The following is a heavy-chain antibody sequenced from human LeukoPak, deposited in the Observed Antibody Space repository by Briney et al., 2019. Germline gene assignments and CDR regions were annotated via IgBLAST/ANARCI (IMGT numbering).Heavy chain of an antibody. V-gene: IGHV1-18*01. D-gene: IGHD1-7*01. CDR1: GYTFTNYG. CDR3: ARDSYNWNYRFDP. J-gene: IGHJ5*02. CDR2: ISGYNGNT. Sequence: GASVKVSCKASGYTFTNYGISWVRQAPGQGLEGMGWISGYNGNTNYAQSLQGRVTMTTDTSTSTAYMELRRLRSDDTAVYYCARDSYNWNYRFDPWGQGTLVTVSS.